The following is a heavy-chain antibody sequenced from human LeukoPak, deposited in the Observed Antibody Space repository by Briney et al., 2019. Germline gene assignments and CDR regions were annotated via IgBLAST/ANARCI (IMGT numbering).Heavy chain of an antibody. CDR1: GGSISSRSYS. CDR2: IYFTGGT. CDR3: AQSLGSSDWIGNGFDP. J-gene: IGHJ5*02. D-gene: IGHD2-15*01. V-gene: IGHV4-39*01. Sequence: PPQTLSLTCTVSGGSISSRSYSWGWIRHPPGKGLEWIGTIYFTGGTYNSPSLKRRVTISVDTSQNQFSLKVSSVTAVDTAVYYCAQSLGSSDWIGNGFDPWGQGTLVIVSS.